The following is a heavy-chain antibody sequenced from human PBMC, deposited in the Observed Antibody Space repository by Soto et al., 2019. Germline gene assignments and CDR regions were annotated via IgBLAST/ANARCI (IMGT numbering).Heavy chain of an antibody. CDR3: ARDADAQSLRRGYCSSTSCPFDY. CDR1: GYTFTSYG. D-gene: IGHD2-2*01. CDR2: ISAYNGNT. J-gene: IGHJ4*02. Sequence: GASVKVSCKASGYTFTSYGISWVRQAPGQGLEWMGWISAYNGNTNYAQKLQGRVTMTTDTSTSTAYMELRSLRSDDTVVYYCARDADAQSLRRGYCSSTSCPFDYWGQGTLVTVSS. V-gene: IGHV1-18*01.